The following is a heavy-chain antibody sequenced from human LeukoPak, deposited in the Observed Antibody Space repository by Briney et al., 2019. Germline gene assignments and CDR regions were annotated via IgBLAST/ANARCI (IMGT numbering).Heavy chain of an antibody. CDR2: ISSSGSTI. CDR3: AKDWNYYDSSGYGPDY. CDR1: GFTFSSYS. Sequence: GGSLRLSCAASGFTFSSYSMNWVRQAPGKGLEWVSYISSSGSTIYYADSVKGRFTISRDNAKNSLYLQMNSLRAEDTAVYYCAKDWNYYDSSGYGPDYWGQGTLVTVSS. D-gene: IGHD3-22*01. V-gene: IGHV3-48*04. J-gene: IGHJ4*02.